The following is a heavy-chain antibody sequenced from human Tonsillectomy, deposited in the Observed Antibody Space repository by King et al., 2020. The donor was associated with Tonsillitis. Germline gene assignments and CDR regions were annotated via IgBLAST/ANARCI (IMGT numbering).Heavy chain of an antibody. D-gene: IGHD1-1*01. J-gene: IGHJ6*02. CDR1: GGSISNYY. V-gene: IGHV4-59*08. Sequence: QVQLQESGPGLVKPSETLSLTCTVSGGSISNYYWSWIRQPPGKGLEWIGYIFYSGLTNYNPSLKSRVTISVDTSKNQFSLKLTSVTATDTAMYYCARHALDHYYFYGMDVWGQGTTVTVSS. CDR2: IFYSGLT. CDR3: ARHALDHYYFYGMDV.